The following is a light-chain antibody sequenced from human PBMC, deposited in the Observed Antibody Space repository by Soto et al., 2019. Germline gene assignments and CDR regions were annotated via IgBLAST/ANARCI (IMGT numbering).Light chain of an antibody. CDR1: QGISTW. Sequence: DIQMTQSPSSVSASVGDRVTITCRASQGISTWLAWYQQKPGKAPQLLIPAASTLQSGVPSRFSATVSGTEFSLTITSLQPEDFATYYCQQLFDSPITFGQGTRLEIK. CDR2: AAS. V-gene: IGKV1-12*01. J-gene: IGKJ5*01. CDR3: QQLFDSPIT.